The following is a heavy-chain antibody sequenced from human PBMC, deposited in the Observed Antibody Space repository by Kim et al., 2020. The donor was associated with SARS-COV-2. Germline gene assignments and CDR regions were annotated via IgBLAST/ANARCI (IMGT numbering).Heavy chain of an antibody. V-gene: IGHV3-21*01. D-gene: IGHD1-26*01. CDR3: AGRIGDY. Sequence: SSYIYYADSVKGRFTISRDNAKNSLYLQMNSLRAEDTAVYYCAGRIGDYWGQGTLVTVSS. CDR2: SSYI. J-gene: IGHJ4*02.